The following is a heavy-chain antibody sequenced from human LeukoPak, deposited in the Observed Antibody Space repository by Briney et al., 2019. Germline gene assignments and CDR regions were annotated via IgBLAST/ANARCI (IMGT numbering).Heavy chain of an antibody. J-gene: IGHJ5*02. CDR2: IKQDGSEK. Sequence: GGSLRLSCTASGFTFSEYWMSWVRQAPGKGLEWVANIKQDGSEKYYVDSVEGRFTISRDNAKNSLYLQMNSLRAEDTAVYYCARAYYGSGSYDRWGQGTLVTVSS. D-gene: IGHD3-10*01. CDR3: ARAYYGSGSYDR. V-gene: IGHV3-7*01. CDR1: GFTFSEYW.